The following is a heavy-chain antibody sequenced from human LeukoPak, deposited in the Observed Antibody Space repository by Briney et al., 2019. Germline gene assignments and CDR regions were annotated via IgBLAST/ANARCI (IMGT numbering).Heavy chain of an antibody. CDR3: ARIRGYSCSSTSCRYGYFQH. Sequence: ASVKVSCKASGYTFTGYYMHWVRQAPGQGLEWMGWINPNSGGTNYAQKFQGRVTMTRDTSISTAYMELSRLRSDDTAVYYCARIRGYSCSSTSCRYGYFQHWGQGTLVTVSS. CDR1: GYTFTGYY. J-gene: IGHJ1*01. V-gene: IGHV1-2*02. CDR2: INPNSGGT. D-gene: IGHD2-2*01.